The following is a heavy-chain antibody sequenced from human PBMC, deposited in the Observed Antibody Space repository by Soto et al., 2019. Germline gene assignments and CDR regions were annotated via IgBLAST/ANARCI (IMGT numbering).Heavy chain of an antibody. D-gene: IGHD3-22*01. CDR1: GGSFSGYY. V-gene: IGHV4-34*01. J-gene: IGHJ4*02. CDR2: INHSGST. Sequence: PSETLSLTCAVYGGSFSGYYWSWIRQPPGKGLEWIGEINHSGSTNYNPSLKSRVTISVDTSKNQFSLKLSSVTAADTAVYYCARGLWRYYDSSGYSYWGQGTLVTVS. CDR3: ARGLWRYYDSSGYSY.